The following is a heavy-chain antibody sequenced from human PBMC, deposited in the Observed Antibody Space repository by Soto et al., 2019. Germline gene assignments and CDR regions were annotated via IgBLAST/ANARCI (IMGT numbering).Heavy chain of an antibody. Sequence: PGGSLRLSCAASGFTFSDSNMNWVRQAPGKGLEWVSYISSNSGTKYYADSVKGRFTISRDNVKNSLYLQMNSLRDEDTAVYYCAREPSSSSWYFSFDPWGQGTLVTVSS. D-gene: IGHD6-13*01. V-gene: IGHV3-48*02. CDR2: ISSNSGTK. J-gene: IGHJ5*02. CDR3: AREPSSSSWYFSFDP. CDR1: GFTFSDSN.